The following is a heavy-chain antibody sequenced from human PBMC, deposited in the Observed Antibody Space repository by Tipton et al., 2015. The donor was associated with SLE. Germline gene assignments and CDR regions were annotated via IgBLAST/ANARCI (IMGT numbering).Heavy chain of an antibody. V-gene: IGHV4-61*09. CDR1: GGSISSGSYY. Sequence: TLSLTCTVSGGSISSGSYYWSWIRQPAGKGLEWIGYIYTSGSTNYNPSLKSRVPISVDTSKNQFSLKLSSVTAADTAVYYCARDEWYGSYYYGMDVWGQGTTVTVSS. J-gene: IGHJ6*02. CDR2: IYTSGST. CDR3: ARDEWYGSYYYGMDV. D-gene: IGHD3-3*01.